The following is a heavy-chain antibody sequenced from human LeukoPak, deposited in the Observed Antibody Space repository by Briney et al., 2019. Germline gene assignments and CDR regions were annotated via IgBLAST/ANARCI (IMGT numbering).Heavy chain of an antibody. Sequence: KTGGSLRLSCVASGFTVSSNYMSWVRQAPGKGLEWVGRIKSKTDGGTTDYAAPVKGRFTISRDDSKNTLYLQMNSLKTEDTAVYYCTGIVATIKFFDYWGQGTLVTVSS. D-gene: IGHD5-12*01. V-gene: IGHV3-15*01. J-gene: IGHJ4*02. CDR3: TGIVATIKFFDY. CDR1: GFTVSSNY. CDR2: IKSKTDGGTT.